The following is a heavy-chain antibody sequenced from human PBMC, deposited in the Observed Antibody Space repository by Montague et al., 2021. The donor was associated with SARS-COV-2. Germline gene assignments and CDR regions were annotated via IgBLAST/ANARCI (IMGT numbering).Heavy chain of an antibody. V-gene: IGHV4-61*02. J-gene: IGHJ5*02. Sequence: TLSLTCTVSGGSISSGSYYWSWIRQPAGKGLEWIGRVYASGITYYNPSLKSRVTISLDTSKNQFSLRLSSVTAADTALYYCIRALAWVDPWGQGTLVTVSS. CDR3: IRALAWVDP. CDR1: GGSISSGSYY. CDR2: VYASGIT.